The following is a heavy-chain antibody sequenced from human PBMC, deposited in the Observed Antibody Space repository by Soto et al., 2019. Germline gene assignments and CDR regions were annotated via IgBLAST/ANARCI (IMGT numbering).Heavy chain of an antibody. D-gene: IGHD1-26*01. CDR3: ARPWAVGATDAFNI. Sequence: AETLSLTCTVSGGDISSYYWSWIRQPPGKGLEWIGYIYYSGSTNYNPSLKSRVTISVDTSKNQFYLKLSPVTAADTAVYYCARPWAVGATDAFNIWGQGTLVTVS. CDR2: IYYSGST. J-gene: IGHJ3*02. V-gene: IGHV4-59*01. CDR1: GGDISSYY.